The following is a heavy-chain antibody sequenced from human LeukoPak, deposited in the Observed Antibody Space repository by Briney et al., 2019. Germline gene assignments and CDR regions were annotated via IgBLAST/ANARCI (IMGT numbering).Heavy chain of an antibody. V-gene: IGHV4-39*07. J-gene: IGHJ4*02. CDR2: IYYSGST. CDR1: GGSISSSSYY. Sequence: SETLSLTCTVSGGSISSSSYYWGWIRQPPGKGLEWTGSIYYSGSTYYNPSLKSRVTISVDTSKNQFSLKLSSVTAADTAVYYCARGYGLFDYWGQGTLVTVSS. CDR3: ARGYGLFDY. D-gene: IGHD5-18*01.